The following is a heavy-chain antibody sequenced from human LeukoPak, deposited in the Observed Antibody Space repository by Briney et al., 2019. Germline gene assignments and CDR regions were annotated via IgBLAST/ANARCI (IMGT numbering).Heavy chain of an antibody. Sequence: SETLSLTCTVSGGSISSYYWSWIRQPAGKGLEWIGRIYTSGSTNYNPSLKSRVTMSVDTSKNQFSLKLSSVTAADTAVYYCARGVMVGEVIGTRFYYFDYWGKEPWSPSPQ. V-gene: IGHV4-4*07. D-gene: IGHD3-10*01. CDR1: GGSISSYY. CDR2: IYTSGST. J-gene: IGHJ4*01. CDR3: ARGVMVGEVIGTRFYYFDY.